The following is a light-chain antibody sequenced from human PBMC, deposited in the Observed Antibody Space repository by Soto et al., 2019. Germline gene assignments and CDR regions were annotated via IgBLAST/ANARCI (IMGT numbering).Light chain of an antibody. Sequence: DIQMTQSPSSLSASVGDRVTITCRASQTINTYLNWYQQKLGKAPKLLIYAAFTLQSGVPSRFSGSGSGKDFTLTLSSLQPEDLATYHCQQSYSIPRTFRQGTKLQIK. J-gene: IGKJ2*01. CDR3: QQSYSIPRT. V-gene: IGKV1-39*01. CDR2: AAF. CDR1: QTINTY.